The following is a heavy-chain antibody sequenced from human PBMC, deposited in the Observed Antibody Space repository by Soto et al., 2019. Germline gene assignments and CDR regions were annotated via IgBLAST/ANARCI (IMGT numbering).Heavy chain of an antibody. CDR3: ARLYCTTSTCDSWFDP. V-gene: IGHV5-10-1*01. CDR1: GYTFTTFW. CDR2: IDPRNSYV. D-gene: IGHD2-2*01. Sequence: PGESLKISCTGFGYTFTTFWISWVRQTPGKGLEWMGRIDPRNSYVNYSPSFQGHVTISVDKFISTACLQWGSLKASDTAMYYCARLYCTTSTCDSWFDPWGQGTLVTVSS. J-gene: IGHJ5*02.